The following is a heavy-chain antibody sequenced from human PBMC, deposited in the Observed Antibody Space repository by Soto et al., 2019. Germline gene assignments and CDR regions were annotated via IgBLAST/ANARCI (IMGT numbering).Heavy chain of an antibody. CDR2: ISGSGGST. D-gene: IGHD3-22*01. J-gene: IGHJ3*02. V-gene: IGHV3-23*01. Sequence: PGGSLRLSCAASGFTFSSYAMSWVRQAPGKGLEWVSAISGSGGSTHYADSVKGRFTISRDNSKNTLYLQMNSLRAEDTAVYYCAKDQRITMIVVVPNAFDIWGQGTMVTVSS. CDR3: AKDQRITMIVVVPNAFDI. CDR1: GFTFSSYA.